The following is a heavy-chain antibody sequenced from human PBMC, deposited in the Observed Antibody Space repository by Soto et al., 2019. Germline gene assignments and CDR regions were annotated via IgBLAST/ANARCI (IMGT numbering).Heavy chain of an antibody. V-gene: IGHV1-69*06. CDR1: GGTFSSYA. D-gene: IGHD3-3*01. Sequence: SVKVSCKASGGTFSSYAISWVRQAPGQGLEWMGGIIPIFGTANYAQKFQGRVTITADKSTSTAYMELSSLRSEDTAVYYCARNLRSSLRFFPQYGMDVWGQGTTVT. J-gene: IGHJ6*02. CDR3: ARNLRSSLRFFPQYGMDV. CDR2: IIPIFGTA.